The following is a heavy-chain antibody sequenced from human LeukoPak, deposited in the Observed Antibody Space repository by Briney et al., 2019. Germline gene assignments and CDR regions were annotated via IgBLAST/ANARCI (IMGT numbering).Heavy chain of an antibody. J-gene: IGHJ4*02. V-gene: IGHV4-59*01. Sequence: SETLSLTCTVSGGSISSYYWSWIRQPPGKGLEWIGYIYYSGSTNYNPSLKSRVTISVDTSKNQFSLKLSSVTAADTAVYYCATFGGYSYGYTPGLDSWGQGTLVTVSS. CDR3: ATFGGYSYGYTPGLDS. CDR2: IYYSGST. D-gene: IGHD5-18*01. CDR1: GGSISSYY.